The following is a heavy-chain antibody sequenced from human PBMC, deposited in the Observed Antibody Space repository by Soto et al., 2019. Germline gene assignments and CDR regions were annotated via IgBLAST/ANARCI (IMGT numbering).Heavy chain of an antibody. D-gene: IGHD2-21*02. CDR3: IHSRCGGDCLQSYASYYYYGMDV. CDR1: AFSLSTGGVG. J-gene: IGHJ6*02. CDR2: IYWDDDK. V-gene: IGHV2-5*02. Sequence: QITLKESGPTLVKPKQTLTLTCTISAFSLSTGGVGVGWIRQPPGKPLEWLALIYWDDDKRYSPSLRSRLTISKDTSKNQVVLTMTNMDSVDTATYYCIHSRCGGDCLQSYASYYYYGMDVWGQGTTVTVSS.